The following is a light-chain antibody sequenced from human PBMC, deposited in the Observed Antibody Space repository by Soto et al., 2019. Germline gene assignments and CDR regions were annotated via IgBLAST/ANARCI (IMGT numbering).Light chain of an antibody. CDR2: DAT. V-gene: IGKV3D-15*01. J-gene: IGKJ1*01. CDR3: QQYNNWPGT. CDR1: QSVSNN. Sequence: EIVLTQSQGTLSLSPRERATLXCRPSQSVSNNYLAWFQQKPGQAPRLLIYDATHRATGIPARFSGSGSGTEFTLTISSLQSEDFAVYYCQQYNNWPGTFGQGTKVDIK.